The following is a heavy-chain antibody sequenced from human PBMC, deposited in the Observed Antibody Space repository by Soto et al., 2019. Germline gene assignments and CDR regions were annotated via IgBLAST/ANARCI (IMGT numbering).Heavy chain of an antibody. V-gene: IGHV3-48*04. CDR1: GFTFSFYS. Sequence: GGSLRLSCAASGFTFSFYSMNWVRQAPGKGLEWVSYISSTSSTIYYADSAKGRFTISRDNAKNTLYLQMNSLRVEDTAVYYCATVFEHWGQGIPVTVSS. J-gene: IGHJ4*02. CDR3: ATVFEH. CDR2: ISSTSSTI.